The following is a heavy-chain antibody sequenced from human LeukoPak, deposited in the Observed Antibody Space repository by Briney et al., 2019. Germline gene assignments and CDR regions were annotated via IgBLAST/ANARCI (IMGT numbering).Heavy chain of an antibody. CDR2: IIPIFGTA. V-gene: IGHV1-69*05. Sequence: GASVKVSCKASGGTFSSYAISWVRQAPGQGLEWMGGIIPIFGTANYAQKFQGRVTITTDESTSTAYMELSSLRSEDTAVYYCARDANSNRAFDNWGQGTKVTVS. J-gene: IGHJ3*02. CDR1: GGTFSSYA. CDR3: ARDANSNRAFDN. D-gene: IGHD4-11*01.